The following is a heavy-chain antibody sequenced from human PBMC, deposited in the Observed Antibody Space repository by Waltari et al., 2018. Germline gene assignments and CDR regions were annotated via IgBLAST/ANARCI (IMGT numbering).Heavy chain of an antibody. D-gene: IGHD3-3*01. CDR1: GGSCSCYY. V-gene: IGHV4-34*01. CDR3: ARGKGYYDFWSGYYTGILNYYYMDV. J-gene: IGHJ6*03. CDR2: INHSGST. Sequence: QVQLQQWGAGLLKPSETLSLTCAVSGGSCSCYYWRWISQHPRQELGWSGEINHSGSTNYNPSLKSRVTISVDTSKNQFSLKLSSVTAADTAVYYCARGKGYYDFWSGYYTGILNYYYMDVWGKGTTVTVSS.